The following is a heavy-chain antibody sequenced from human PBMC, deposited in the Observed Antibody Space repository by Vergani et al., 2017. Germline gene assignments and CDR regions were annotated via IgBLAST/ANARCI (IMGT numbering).Heavy chain of an antibody. D-gene: IGHD2-2*01. CDR2: INRNGGGT. CDR3: GMYCSSPSCGTHPRVQNYGMDV. V-gene: IGHV3-20*04. CDR1: GFTFDDYG. J-gene: IGHJ6*02. Sequence: EVQLVESGGGVVRPGGSLRLSCAASGFTFDDYGMSWVRQAPGKGLEWVSGINRNGGGTGYADSVKGRFTISRDNAKNSLYLQMNSLRAEDTALYYCGMYCSSPSCGTHPRVQNYGMDVWGQGTTVTVS.